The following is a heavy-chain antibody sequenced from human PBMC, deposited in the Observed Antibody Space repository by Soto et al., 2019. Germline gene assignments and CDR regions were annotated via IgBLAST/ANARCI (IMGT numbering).Heavy chain of an antibody. J-gene: IGHJ5*02. CDR2: INVYNGNT. V-gene: IGHV1-18*01. D-gene: IGHD3-10*01. Sequence: QVQLVQSGGEVKKPGASVKVSCKASGYTFTTYGISWVRQAPGQGLEWMGWINVYNGNTKYAQKLQGRVTMTTDTSPRTADIELRSLISDDTAVYYCARGVGAGIYCTQYNRLDPWGQGTLVTVSS. CDR1: GYTFTTYG. CDR3: ARGVGAGIYCTQYNRLDP.